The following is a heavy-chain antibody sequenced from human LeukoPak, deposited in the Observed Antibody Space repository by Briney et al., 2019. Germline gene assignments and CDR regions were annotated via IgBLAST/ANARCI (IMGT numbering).Heavy chain of an antibody. CDR1: GFTFSDYY. D-gene: IGHD1-1*01. J-gene: IGHJ6*03. Sequence: GGSLRLSYAASGFTFSDYYMSWIRQAPGKGLEWVSYISSSGSTIYYADSVKGRFTISRDNAKNSLYLQMNSLRAEDTAVYYCARGPERDYYYHYYMDVWGKGTTVTISS. CDR3: ARGPERDYYYHYYMDV. V-gene: IGHV3-11*01. CDR2: ISSSGSTI.